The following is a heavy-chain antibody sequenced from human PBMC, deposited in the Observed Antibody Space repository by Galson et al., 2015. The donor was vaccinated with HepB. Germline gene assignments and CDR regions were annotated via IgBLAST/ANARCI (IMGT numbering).Heavy chain of an antibody. V-gene: IGHV4-34*01. CDR1: GGSFSGYY. Sequence: LSLTCAVSGGSFSGYYWSWIRQPPGKGLEWIAAINHSGSTSYNPSLKSRVTISVDTSKNQFSLRLTSVTAADAAVYYCAREELMVYAHFFDYWGQGTLVTVSS. J-gene: IGHJ4*02. CDR3: AREELMVYAHFFDY. D-gene: IGHD2-8*01. CDR2: INHSGST.